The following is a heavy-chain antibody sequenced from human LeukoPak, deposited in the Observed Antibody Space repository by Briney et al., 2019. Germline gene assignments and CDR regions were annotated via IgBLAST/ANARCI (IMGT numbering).Heavy chain of an antibody. CDR1: GGSISSGSYY. V-gene: IGHV4-61*02. D-gene: IGHD5-24*01. J-gene: IGHJ4*02. Sequence: SETLSLTCTDSGGSISSGSYYWSWIRQPAGKGLEWIRRIKTSGRTNYNPSLKSRVTISVDTSKNQFSLQLSSVTAADTAVYYCARDQGDGYNPRPFDYWGRGALVTVSS. CDR3: ARDQGDGYNPRPFDY. CDR2: IKTSGRT.